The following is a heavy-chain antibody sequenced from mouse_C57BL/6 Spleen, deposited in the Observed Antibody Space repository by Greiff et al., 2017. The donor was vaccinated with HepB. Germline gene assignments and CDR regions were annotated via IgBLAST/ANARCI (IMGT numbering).Heavy chain of an antibody. J-gene: IGHJ4*01. D-gene: IGHD2-3*01. CDR1: GFNIKNTY. CDR3: ASFYDGYYCAVDF. V-gene: IGHV14-3*01. Sequence: VQLQQSVAELVRPGASVKLSCTASGFNIKNTYMHWVKQRPEQGLEWIGRIDPANGKTKYAPKFQGKATITADTSSNTAYLQLSSLTSEDTAIYYCASFYDGYYCAVDFWGQGTSVTVSS. CDR2: IDPANGKT.